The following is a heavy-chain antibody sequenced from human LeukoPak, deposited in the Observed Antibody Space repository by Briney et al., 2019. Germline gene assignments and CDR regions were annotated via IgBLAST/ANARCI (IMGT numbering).Heavy chain of an antibody. J-gene: IGHJ4*02. CDR2: IYYSGST. D-gene: IGHD5-12*01. CDR3: AREVVATMYFDY. CDR1: GGSISSYY. V-gene: IGHV4-59*01. Sequence: SETLSLTCTVSGGSISSYYWSWIRQPPGKGLEWIGYIYYSGSTNYNPSLKSRVTISVDTSKNQFSLKLSSVTAADTAVYYCAREVVATMYFDYWGQGTLVTVSS.